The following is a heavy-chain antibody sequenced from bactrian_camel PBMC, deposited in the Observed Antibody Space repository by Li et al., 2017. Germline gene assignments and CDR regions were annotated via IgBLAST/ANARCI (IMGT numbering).Heavy chain of an antibody. Sequence: VQLVESGGGLVQAGGSLRLSCTASGLVFDSWTMGWFRQTPGQEREAVACINWSGDYISYADSVKGRFAISRDDAQNTVYLQMNNLKVEDTALYYCAAEGAIYTGALHPWGQETQVTVS. J-gene: IGHJ6*01. D-gene: IGHD7*01. V-gene: IGHV3S60*01. CDR3: AAEGAIYTGALHP. CDR1: GLVFDSWT. CDR2: INWSGDYI.